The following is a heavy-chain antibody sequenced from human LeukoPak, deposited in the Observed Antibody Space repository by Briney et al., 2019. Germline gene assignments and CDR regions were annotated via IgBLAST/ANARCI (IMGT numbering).Heavy chain of an antibody. V-gene: IGHV4-39*01. CDR3: ARLEDSSGLTIDY. D-gene: IGHD6-19*01. CDR1: GGSISSSSYY. Sequence: SETLSLTCTVSGGSISSSSYYWGWIRQPPGKGLERIGSIYYSGSTYYNPSLKSRVTISVDTSKNQFSLKLSSVTAADTAVYYCARLEDSSGLTIDYWGQGTLVTVSS. CDR2: IYYSGST. J-gene: IGHJ4*02.